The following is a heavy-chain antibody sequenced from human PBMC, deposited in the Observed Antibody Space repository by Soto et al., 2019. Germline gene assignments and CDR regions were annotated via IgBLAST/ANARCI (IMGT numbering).Heavy chain of an antibody. V-gene: IGHV3-21*01. CDR1: GFTFSNSN. CDR2: ITTTSYM. J-gene: IGHJ5*02. CDR3: APYNWNDRWFDP. Sequence: GSLRLSCAASGFTFSNSNMNWVRQAPGKGLEWVSSITTTSYMYYADSVKGRFTISRDNAKNSLYLQMNSLRAEDTAVYYCAPYNWNDRWFDPWGQGTLVTVSS. D-gene: IGHD1-20*01.